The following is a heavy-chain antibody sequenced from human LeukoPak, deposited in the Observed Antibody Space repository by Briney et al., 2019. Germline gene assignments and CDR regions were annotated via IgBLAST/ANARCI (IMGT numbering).Heavy chain of an antibody. CDR2: ISGSGSKT. V-gene: IGHV3-23*01. J-gene: IGHJ3*01. D-gene: IGHD4-17*01. CDR3: ARDGVCGDYPPNDAFDV. Sequence: GGSLRLSCAASGFTFSSYAMNWVRQAPGKGLEWVSTISGSGSKTYYADSVKGRFTIARDNSKNTMDLQMNSLRAEDTAVYYCARDGVCGDYPPNDAFDVWGQGIMVTVSS. CDR1: GFTFSSYA.